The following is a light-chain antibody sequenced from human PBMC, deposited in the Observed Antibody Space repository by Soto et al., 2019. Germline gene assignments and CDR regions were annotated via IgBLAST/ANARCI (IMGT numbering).Light chain of an antibody. V-gene: IGKV3-20*01. CDR3: QQYGSSIT. J-gene: IGKJ5*01. CDR2: GAS. Sequence: EIVLTQSRGTLSLSPGERSTLSCRASQSVSSSYLAWYQQKPGQAPRLLIYGASSRATGIPDRFSGSGSGTDFTLTISRLEPEDFAVYYCQQYGSSITFGQGTRLEI. CDR1: QSVSSSY.